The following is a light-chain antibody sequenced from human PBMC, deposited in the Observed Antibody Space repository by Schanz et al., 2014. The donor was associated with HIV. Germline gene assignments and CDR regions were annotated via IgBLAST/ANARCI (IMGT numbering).Light chain of an antibody. V-gene: IGKV1-9*01. CDR1: QGISSY. CDR2: SAS. Sequence: IQLTQSPSSLSASVGDRVTITCRASQGISSYLAWYQQKPGKAPKLLIYSASTLQSGVPSRFSGSGSGTEFTLTISSLQPEDFATYYCQQLSSYPLFTFGPGTKVDLK. CDR3: QQLSSYPLFT. J-gene: IGKJ3*01.